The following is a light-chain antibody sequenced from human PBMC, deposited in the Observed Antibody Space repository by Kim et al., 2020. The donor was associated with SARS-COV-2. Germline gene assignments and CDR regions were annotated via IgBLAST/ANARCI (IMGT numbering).Light chain of an antibody. CDR2: AVS. CDR3: QQYGSSPPYT. CDR1: QSVSNSY. Sequence: SPGERATLSCRASQSVSNSYLAWYQQKPGQAPRLLIYAVSRRATGIPDRFSGSGSGTDFTLTISRLEPEDFAVYYCQQYGSSPPYTFGQGTKLEI. J-gene: IGKJ2*01. V-gene: IGKV3-20*01.